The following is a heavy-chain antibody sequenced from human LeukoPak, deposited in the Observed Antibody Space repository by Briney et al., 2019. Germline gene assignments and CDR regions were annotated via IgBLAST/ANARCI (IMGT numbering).Heavy chain of an antibody. Sequence: GGSLRLSCAASGFTFSNYGMNWVRQAPGKGLEWVSYISLSGTTIYYADSVKGRFTISRDNAKNSLYLQMNSLRAEDTAVYYCARVGVGTVTTWDYWGQGTLVTVSS. J-gene: IGHJ4*02. CDR3: ARVGVGTVTTWDY. CDR1: GFTFSNYG. CDR2: ISLSGTTI. D-gene: IGHD4-17*01. V-gene: IGHV3-48*03.